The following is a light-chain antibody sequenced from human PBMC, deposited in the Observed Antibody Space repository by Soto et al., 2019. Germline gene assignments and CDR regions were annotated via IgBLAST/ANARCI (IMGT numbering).Light chain of an antibody. CDR2: KAS. Sequence: DIQMTQSPSTLSASVVDRVTITCRASQSIRRWLVWYQQKPGKAPNLLIYKASNLESGVPSRFSGSGSGTEFTLTISSLQPDDFATYYCQQYNSSPWTFGQGTKVEIK. CDR3: QQYNSSPWT. J-gene: IGKJ1*01. V-gene: IGKV1-5*03. CDR1: QSIRRW.